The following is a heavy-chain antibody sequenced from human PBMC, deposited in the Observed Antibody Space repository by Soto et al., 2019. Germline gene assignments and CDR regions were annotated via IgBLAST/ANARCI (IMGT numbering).Heavy chain of an antibody. CDR2: INHSGTT. CDR1: GGSFSDYY. V-gene: IGHV4-34*01. D-gene: IGHD3-9*01. J-gene: IGHJ4*02. Sequence: SETLSLTCAVFGGSFSDYYWTWIRQPPGKGLEWIGEINHSGTTSYNPSLKSRLTISVDTSNNQFSLKLSSVTAADTAVYYCAIKPIYHFFAGYYSVDYWGQGALVTVSS. CDR3: AIKPIYHFFAGYYSVDY.